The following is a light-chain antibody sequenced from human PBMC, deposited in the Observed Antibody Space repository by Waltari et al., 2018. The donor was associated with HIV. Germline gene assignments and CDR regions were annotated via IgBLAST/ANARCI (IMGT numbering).Light chain of an antibody. CDR1: QSVSSTF. J-gene: IGKJ5*01. CDR3: QQYGNSVFT. V-gene: IGKV3-20*01. CDR2: GAS. Sequence: EIVLTQSPGTLSLSPGESAPLSCRASQSVSSTFLAWYQQKRGQAPRLLMYGASSRVTGTPDRFSGSGSGTDFTLTISRLEPEDFAVYFCQQYGNSVFTFGQGTRLEIK.